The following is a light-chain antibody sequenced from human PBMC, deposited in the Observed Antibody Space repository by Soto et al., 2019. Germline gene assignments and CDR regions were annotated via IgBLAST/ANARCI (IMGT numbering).Light chain of an antibody. Sequence: QSVLTQPPSVSEAPRQRVTISCSGSSSNNGNNAVNWYQQLPGKAPKLLIYYDDLLPSGVSDRFSGSKSGTSASLAISGLQSEDEADYYCAAWYDSLNGLVFGTGTKLTVL. CDR3: AAWYDSLNGLV. CDR2: YDD. V-gene: IGLV1-36*01. CDR1: SSNNGNNA. J-gene: IGLJ1*01.